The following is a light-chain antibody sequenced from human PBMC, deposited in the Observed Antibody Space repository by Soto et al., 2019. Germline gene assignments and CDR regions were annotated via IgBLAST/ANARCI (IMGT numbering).Light chain of an antibody. CDR3: SSHGGSNNFYV. CDR2: EVT. Sequence: QSALTQPASVSGSPGQSIAISCTGTRSDVGAYNYVSWYQQHPGKAPKLMISEVTNRPSGVSDRFSGSKSGNTASLTISGLQAEDEADYYCSSHGGSNNFYVFGTGTKLTVL. CDR1: RSDVGAYNY. V-gene: IGLV2-14*01. J-gene: IGLJ1*01.